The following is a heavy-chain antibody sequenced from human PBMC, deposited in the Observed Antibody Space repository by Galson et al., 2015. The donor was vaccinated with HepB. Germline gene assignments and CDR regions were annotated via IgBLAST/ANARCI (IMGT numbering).Heavy chain of an antibody. J-gene: IGHJ6*02. CDR3: ALYSSGGFYYHLDV. CDR2: IYPGDSDT. D-gene: IGHD3-22*01. Sequence: QSGAEVKKPRESLKISCKGSGYIFTDYWIAWVRQMPGKGLDWMGIIYPGDSDTRYSPSFQGQVTISADKYISTAYLQWSSLQASDTAMYYCALYSSGGFYYHLDVWGQGTTVTVSS. CDR1: GYIFTDYW. V-gene: IGHV5-51*01.